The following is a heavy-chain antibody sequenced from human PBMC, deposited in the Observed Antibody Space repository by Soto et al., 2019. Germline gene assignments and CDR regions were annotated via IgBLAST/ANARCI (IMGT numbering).Heavy chain of an antibody. J-gene: IGHJ4*02. CDR2: MNPKSANT. Sequence: QEQLVQSGAEVKKPGASVKVSCKASRYTFISYDINWVRQATGQGLEWMGWMNPKSANTGYAQNFQGRVTMTRNTSISTAYMELSSLRSEDTAVYYCARSPSWETTVTPYYFDYWGQGTLVTVSS. V-gene: IGHV1-8*01. D-gene: IGHD4-4*01. CDR1: RYTFISYD. CDR3: ARSPSWETTVTPYYFDY.